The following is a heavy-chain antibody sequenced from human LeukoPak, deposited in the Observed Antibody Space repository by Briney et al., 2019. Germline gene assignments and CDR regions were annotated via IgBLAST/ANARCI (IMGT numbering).Heavy chain of an antibody. Sequence: PGGSLRLSCAASGFTFTDYAMSWVRQAPGKGLEWVSAISASGVSTYYADSVKGRFTISRDNSKNTLYLQMNSPRAEDTALYYCAKDGRGGYSYGSYFDYWGQGILVTVSS. V-gene: IGHV3-23*01. CDR1: GFTFTDYA. CDR2: ISASGVST. CDR3: AKDGRGGYSYGSYFDY. D-gene: IGHD5-18*01. J-gene: IGHJ4*02.